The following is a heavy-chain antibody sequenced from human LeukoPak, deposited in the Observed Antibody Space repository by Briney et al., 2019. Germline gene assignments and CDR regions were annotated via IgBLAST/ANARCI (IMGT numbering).Heavy chain of an antibody. CDR3: ARAFTFNYYDSSGYFSWFDP. CDR2: INHSGST. J-gene: IGHJ5*02. Sequence: SETLSLTCAVYGGSISGYYWSWIRQPPGKGLEWIGEINHSGSTNYNPSLKSRVTISVDTSKNQFSLKLSSVTAADTAVYYCARAFTFNYYDSSGYFSWFDPWGQGTLVTVSS. V-gene: IGHV4-34*01. D-gene: IGHD3-22*01. CDR1: GGSISGYY.